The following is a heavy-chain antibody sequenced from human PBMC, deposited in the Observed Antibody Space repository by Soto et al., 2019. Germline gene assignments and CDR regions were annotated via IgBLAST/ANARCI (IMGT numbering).Heavy chain of an antibody. D-gene: IGHD3-22*01. CDR2: IYYSGST. CDR1: GGSISSYY. Sequence: SETLSLTCTVSGGSISSYYWSWIRQPPGKGLEWIGYIYYSGSTNYNPSLKSRDTISVDTSKNQFSLKLSSVTAADTAVYYCARGDSSGYYYVGYWGQGTLVTVSS. V-gene: IGHV4-59*01. CDR3: ARGDSSGYYYVGY. J-gene: IGHJ4*02.